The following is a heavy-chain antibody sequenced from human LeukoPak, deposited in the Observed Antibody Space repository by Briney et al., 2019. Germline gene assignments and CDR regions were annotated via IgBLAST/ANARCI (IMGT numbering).Heavy chain of an antibody. Sequence: GSLRLSCAASGFTFSSYWMSWVRQAPGKGLEWVANIDQDGSEKYYVDSVKDRFTISRDNSKNTLYLQMNSLRAEDTAVYYCARDLDYSGCVYDYWGQGTLVTVSS. CDR3: ARDLDYSGCVYDY. D-gene: IGHD5-12*01. V-gene: IGHV3-7*01. CDR1: GFTFSSYW. CDR2: IDQDGSEK. J-gene: IGHJ4*02.